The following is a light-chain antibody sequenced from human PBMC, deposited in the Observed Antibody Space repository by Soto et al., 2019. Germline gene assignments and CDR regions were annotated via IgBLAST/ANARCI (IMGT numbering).Light chain of an antibody. V-gene: IGKV3-20*01. J-gene: IGKJ1*01. CDR2: GAS. Sequence: EIVLTQSPGTLSLSPGERATLSCRASQSVSSSNLAWYQQKPGQAPRLLIYGASSRATGIPDRFSGSGSETDFTLTISRLEPEDFAVYYCHHYGSTFGQGTKVDIK. CDR1: QSVSSSN. CDR3: HHYGST.